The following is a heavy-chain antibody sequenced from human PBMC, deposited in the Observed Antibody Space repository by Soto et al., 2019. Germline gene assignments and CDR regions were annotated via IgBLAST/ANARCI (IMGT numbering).Heavy chain of an antibody. V-gene: IGHV3-23*01. CDR3: AKDQDIVVVPAASDV. Sequence: GGSLRLSCAASGFTFSSYARSWVRQAPGKGLEWVSAISGSGGSTYYADSVKGRFTISRDNSKNTLYLQMNSLRAEDTAVYYCAKDQDIVVVPAASDVWGQGTTVTVYS. J-gene: IGHJ6*02. D-gene: IGHD2-2*01. CDR1: GFTFSSYA. CDR2: ISGSGGST.